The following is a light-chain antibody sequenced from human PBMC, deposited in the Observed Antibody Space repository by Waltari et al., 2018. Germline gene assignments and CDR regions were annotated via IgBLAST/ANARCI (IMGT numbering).Light chain of an antibody. Sequence: DIQMTQSPSSLSASVGDRVTITCRASRSINSYLSWYQHKPGKAPKLLIYAASTLQSGVPSRFSGSGSATDFTLTISSLQPEDFATYYCQQSHSAPPYTFGQGTKLEIK. CDR2: AAS. J-gene: IGKJ2*01. CDR1: RSINSY. CDR3: QQSHSAPPYT. V-gene: IGKV1-39*01.